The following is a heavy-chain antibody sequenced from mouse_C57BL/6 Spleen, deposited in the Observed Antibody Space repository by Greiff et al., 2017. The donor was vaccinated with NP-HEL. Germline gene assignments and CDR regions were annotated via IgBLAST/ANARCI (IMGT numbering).Heavy chain of an antibody. Sequence: EVKVEESGGGLVQPGGSMKLSCVASGFTFSNYWMNWVRQSPEKGLEWVAQIRLKSDNYATHYAESVKGRFTISRDDSKSSVYLQMNNLRAEDTRIYYCTASFDDWGQGTTLTVSS. V-gene: IGHV6-3*01. J-gene: IGHJ2*01. CDR3: TASFDD. CDR1: GFTFSNYW. CDR2: IRLKSDNYAT.